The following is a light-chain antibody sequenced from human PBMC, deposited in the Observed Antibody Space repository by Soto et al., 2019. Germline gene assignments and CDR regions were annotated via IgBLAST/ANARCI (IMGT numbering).Light chain of an antibody. CDR2: AAS. CDR1: QSISNY. CDR3: QQRYNWPPLT. Sequence: DIQMTQSPSSLSASVGDRVTITCRASQSISNYLNWYQQKLGKAPKLLLYAASSLQSGVPSRFSGSGSGTDFTLTISSLEPEDFAIYYCQQRYNWPPLTFGQGTRLEIK. J-gene: IGKJ5*01. V-gene: IGKV1-39*01.